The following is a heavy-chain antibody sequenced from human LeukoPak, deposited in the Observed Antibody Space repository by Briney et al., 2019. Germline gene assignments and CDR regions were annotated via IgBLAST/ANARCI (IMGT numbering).Heavy chain of an antibody. CDR2: ISSSSSYI. D-gene: IGHD6-13*01. CDR1: GFTFSSYS. V-gene: IGHV3-21*01. J-gene: IGHJ4*02. Sequence: GGSLRLSCAASGFTFSSYSMSWVRQAPGKGLEWVSSISSSSSYIYYADSVKGRFTISRDNAKNSLYLQMNSLRAEDTAVYYCARDRVAAAGPDYWGQGTLVTVSS. CDR3: ARDRVAAAGPDY.